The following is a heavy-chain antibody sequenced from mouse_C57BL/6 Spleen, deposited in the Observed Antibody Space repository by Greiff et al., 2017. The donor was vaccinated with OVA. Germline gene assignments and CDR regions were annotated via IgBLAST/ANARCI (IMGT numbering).Heavy chain of an antibody. V-gene: IGHV1-47*01. CDR1: GYTFTTYP. CDR2: FHPYNDDT. Sequence: VHLVESGAELVKPGASVKMSCKASGYTFTTYPIEWMKQNHGKSLEWIGNFHPYNDDTKYNEKFKGKATLTVEKSSSTVYLELSRVTSDDSAVYYGARGRITTVPYWYFDVWGTGTTVTVSS. CDR3: ARGRITTVPYWYFDV. D-gene: IGHD1-1*01. J-gene: IGHJ1*03.